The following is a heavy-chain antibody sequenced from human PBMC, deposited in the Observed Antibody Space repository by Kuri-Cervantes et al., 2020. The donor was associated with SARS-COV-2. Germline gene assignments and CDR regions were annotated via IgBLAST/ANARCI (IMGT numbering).Heavy chain of an antibody. Sequence: ASVKVSCKASGYTFTGYYMHWVRQAPGQGLEWMRWINPNSGGTNYAQKFQGRVTMTRDTSISTTYMELSRLRSDDTAVYYCARALGSSGYQTWYWFDPWGQGTLVTVSS. CDR3: ARALGSSGYQTWYWFDP. D-gene: IGHD3-22*01. CDR2: INPNSGGT. J-gene: IGHJ5*02. V-gene: IGHV1-2*02. CDR1: GYTFTGYY.